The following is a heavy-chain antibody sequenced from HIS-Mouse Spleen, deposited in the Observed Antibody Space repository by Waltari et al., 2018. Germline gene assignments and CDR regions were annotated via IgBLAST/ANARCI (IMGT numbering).Heavy chain of an antibody. CDR3: ARGHDYSNYFDY. J-gene: IGHJ4*02. CDR2: LNPNSGKA. V-gene: IGHV1-8*01. CDR1: GYTFTSYD. Sequence: QVQLVQSGAEVKKPGASVKVSCKASGYTFTSYDINWVRQATGKGLEWMGWLNPNSGKAGYAKKFQGRVTRTRKTAISTAYMELSSLRSEDTAVYYCARGHDYSNYFDYWGQGTLVTVSS. D-gene: IGHD4-4*01.